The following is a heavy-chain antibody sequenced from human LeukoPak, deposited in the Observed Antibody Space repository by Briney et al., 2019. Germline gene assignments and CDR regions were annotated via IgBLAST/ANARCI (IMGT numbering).Heavy chain of an antibody. CDR3: AKGGLYFGDLFDY. D-gene: IGHD3-3*01. Sequence: AGGSLRLSCAASRFTFSSYAMSWVRQAPGKGLEWVSAISGSGGSTYYADSVKGRFTISRDNSKNTLYLQMNSLRAEDKAVYFCAKGGLYFGDLFDYWGQGTLVTVSS. CDR1: RFTFSSYA. CDR2: ISGSGGST. V-gene: IGHV3-23*01. J-gene: IGHJ4*02.